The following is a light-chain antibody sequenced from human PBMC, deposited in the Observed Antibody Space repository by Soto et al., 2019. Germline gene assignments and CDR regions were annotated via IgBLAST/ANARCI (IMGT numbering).Light chain of an antibody. CDR2: KAS. V-gene: IGKV1-5*03. CDR3: QQSYSTPF. J-gene: IGKJ3*01. Sequence: DIQMTQSPSTLSASVGDRVTITCRASQTISSWLAWYQQKPGKAPKLLIYKASNLESGVPSRFSGSGSGTEFTLTISSLQPEDFATYYCQQSYSTPFFGPGTKVDIK. CDR1: QTISSW.